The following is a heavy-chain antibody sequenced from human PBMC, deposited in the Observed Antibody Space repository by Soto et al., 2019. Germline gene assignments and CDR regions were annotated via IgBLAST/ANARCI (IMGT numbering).Heavy chain of an antibody. Sequence: QVQLVESGGGVVQPGRSLRLSCAASGFTFSSYGMHWVRQAPGKGLEWVAVISYDGSNKYYADSVKGRFTISRDNSKNTLYLQMNSLRAEDTAVYYCAKPLCLTQPATVTTSLTDYWGQGTLVTVSS. V-gene: IGHV3-30*18. CDR1: GFTFSSYG. CDR3: AKPLCLTQPATVTTSLTDY. CDR2: ISYDGSNK. D-gene: IGHD4-17*01. J-gene: IGHJ4*02.